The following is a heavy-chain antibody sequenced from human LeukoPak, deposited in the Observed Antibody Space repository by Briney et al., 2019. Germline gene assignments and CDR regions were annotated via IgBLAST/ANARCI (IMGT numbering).Heavy chain of an antibody. D-gene: IGHD3-22*01. Sequence: GGSLRLSCAASGFTFSNYWMLWLRQAPGMGLVWVSRIKSDGTDTTYADSVKGRFTISRDNAKSTLNLQMNSLRAADTAVYYCLYHDSGVTSPLESYWGQGILVTVST. V-gene: IGHV3-74*01. CDR2: IKSDGTDT. J-gene: IGHJ4*02. CDR3: LYHDSGVTSPLESY. CDR1: GFTFSNYW.